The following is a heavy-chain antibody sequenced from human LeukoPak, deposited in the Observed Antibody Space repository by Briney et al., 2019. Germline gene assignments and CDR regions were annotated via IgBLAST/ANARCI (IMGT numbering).Heavy chain of an antibody. Sequence: GGSLRLSCAASGFTLSSYAMSWVRQAPGKGLEWVSAISDTGNTYHADSVKGRFTISRDNSKNTLYLQMNSLRTEDTAVYYCAKEQWGYCSGGSCSGGLDYWGQGTLVTVSS. D-gene: IGHD2-15*01. V-gene: IGHV3-23*01. CDR3: AKEQWGYCSGGSCSGGLDY. J-gene: IGHJ4*02. CDR2: ISDTGNT. CDR1: GFTLSSYA.